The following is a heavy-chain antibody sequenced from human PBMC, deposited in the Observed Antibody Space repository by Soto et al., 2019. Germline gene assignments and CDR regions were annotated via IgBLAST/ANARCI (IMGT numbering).Heavy chain of an antibody. V-gene: IGHV5-51*01. Sequence: GESLKISCKGSGYSFTSYWIGWVRQMPGKGLEWMGIIYPGDSDTRYSPSFQGQVTISADKSISTAYLQWSSLKASETAMYYCARWGHRNSTSCYLCYLGWFDPWGQGTLVTVSS. D-gene: IGHD2-2*01. CDR3: ARWGHRNSTSCYLCYLGWFDP. CDR1: GYSFTSYW. CDR2: IYPGDSDT. J-gene: IGHJ5*02.